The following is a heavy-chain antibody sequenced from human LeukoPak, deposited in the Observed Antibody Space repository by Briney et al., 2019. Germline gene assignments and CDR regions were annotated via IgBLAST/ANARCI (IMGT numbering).Heavy chain of an antibody. Sequence: SETLSFTCTVSGGSISGSYWSWIRQPPGKGLEWIAYMYNSGSTNYNPSLKSRVTISIDTSKNQFSPKLSSLTAADTAIYYCARGIESYGDYGYWGQGILVTVSS. CDR2: MYNSGST. CDR3: ARGIESYGDYGY. CDR1: GGSISGSY. V-gene: IGHV4-59*01. J-gene: IGHJ4*02. D-gene: IGHD4-17*01.